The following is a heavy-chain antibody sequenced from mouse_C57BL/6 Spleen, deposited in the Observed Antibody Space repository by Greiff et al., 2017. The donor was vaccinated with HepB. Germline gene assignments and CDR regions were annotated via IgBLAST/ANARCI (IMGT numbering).Heavy chain of an antibody. CDR2: INPGSGGT. J-gene: IGHJ2*01. V-gene: IGHV1-54*01. Sequence: QVQLQQSGAELVRPGTSVKLSCKASGYAFTNYLIEWVKQRPGQGLEWIGVINPGSGGTNYNEKFKGKATLTADKSSSTAYMQRSSLTSEDSAVYFCARSGYDYDGYFDYWGQGTTLTVSS. CDR3: ARSGYDYDGYFDY. CDR1: GYAFTNYL. D-gene: IGHD2-4*01.